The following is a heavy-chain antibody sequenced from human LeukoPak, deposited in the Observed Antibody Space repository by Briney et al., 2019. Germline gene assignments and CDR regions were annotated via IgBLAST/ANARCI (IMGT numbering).Heavy chain of an antibody. J-gene: IGHJ4*02. D-gene: IGHD3-10*01. Sequence: GGSLRLSCAASGFIFSNYWMSWVRQAPGKGLDWVANIKQDGSEKYHVDSVKGRFTLSRDNAKNSLYLQMDSLRAEDTAVYYCARMAGGLWDYWGQGTLVTVSS. CDR2: IKQDGSEK. CDR1: GFIFSNYW. CDR3: ARMAGGLWDY. V-gene: IGHV3-7*05.